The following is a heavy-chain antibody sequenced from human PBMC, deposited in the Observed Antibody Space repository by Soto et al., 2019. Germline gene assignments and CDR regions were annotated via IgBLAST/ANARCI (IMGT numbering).Heavy chain of an antibody. CDR1: GFTFRTYT. D-gene: IGHD4-4*01. V-gene: IGHV3-23*01. Sequence: PGGSLRLSCAASGFTFRTYTMSWVRQAPGQGLEWVALISGSGGTIYYADSVKGRFTISRDNSKNTLYLQMNSLRAEDTAIYYCSKVFDYSSVRYFDSWGQGTLVTVSS. CDR2: ISGSGGTI. CDR3: SKVFDYSSVRYFDS. J-gene: IGHJ4*02.